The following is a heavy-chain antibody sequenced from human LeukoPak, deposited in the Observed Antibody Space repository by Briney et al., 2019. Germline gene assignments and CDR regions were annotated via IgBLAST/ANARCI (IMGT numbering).Heavy chain of an antibody. D-gene: IGHD2-21*02. CDR3: ARERTLVVTATGHFDY. Sequence: PGRSLRLSCAASGFTFSSYAMHWVRQAPGKGLEWVAVISYDGSNKYYADSVKGRFTISRDNSKNTLYPQMNSLRAEDTAVYYCARERTLVVTATGHFDYWGQGTLVTVSS. CDR1: GFTFSSYA. CDR2: ISYDGSNK. J-gene: IGHJ4*02. V-gene: IGHV3-30-3*01.